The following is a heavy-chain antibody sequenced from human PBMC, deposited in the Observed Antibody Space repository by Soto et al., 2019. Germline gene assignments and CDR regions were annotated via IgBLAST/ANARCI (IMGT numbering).Heavy chain of an antibody. CDR1: GFTFSSYA. Sequence: EVQLLDSGGGLVQPGGSLRLSCAASGFTFSSYAMSWVRQAPGKGLEWVSAISAGGDTTYFADAVKGRFTISRDNPTNTLYLQMNSLRAEDTAIYYCSNGMAAYGTLSHDYWGQGTLVAVSS. CDR2: ISAGGDTT. J-gene: IGHJ4*02. V-gene: IGHV3-23*01. CDR3: SNGMAAYGTLSHDY. D-gene: IGHD3-10*01.